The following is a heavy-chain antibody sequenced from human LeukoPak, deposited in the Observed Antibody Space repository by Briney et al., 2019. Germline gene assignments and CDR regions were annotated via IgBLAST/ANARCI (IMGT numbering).Heavy chain of an antibody. CDR2: IYYSGST. J-gene: IGHJ5*02. Sequence: SETLSLTCTVSGGSISSGDYYWSWLRQPPGKGLEWIGYIYYSGSTYYNPSLKSRVTISVDTSKNQFSLKLSSVTAADTAVYYCARDLEGRGDNWFDPWGQGTLVTVSS. CDR1: GGSISSGDYY. CDR3: ARDLEGRGDNWFDP. V-gene: IGHV4-30-4*01. D-gene: IGHD3-10*01.